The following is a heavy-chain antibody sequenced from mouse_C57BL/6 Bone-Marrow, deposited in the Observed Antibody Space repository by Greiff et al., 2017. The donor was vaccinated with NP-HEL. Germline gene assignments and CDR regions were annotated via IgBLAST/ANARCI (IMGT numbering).Heavy chain of an antibody. CDR3: ARAYYYGSSYAMDY. J-gene: IGHJ4*01. D-gene: IGHD1-1*01. Sequence: EVQLVESGGGLVKPGGSLKLSCAASGFTFSSYAMSWVRQTPEKRLEWVATISVGGSYTYYPDNVKGRFTISRDNAKNNLYLQMSHLKSEDTAMYYCARAYYYGSSYAMDYWGQGTSVTVSS. CDR2: ISVGGSYT. CDR1: GFTFSSYA. V-gene: IGHV5-4*01.